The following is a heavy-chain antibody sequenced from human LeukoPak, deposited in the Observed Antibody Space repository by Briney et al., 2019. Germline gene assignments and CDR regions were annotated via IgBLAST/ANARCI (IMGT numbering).Heavy chain of an antibody. J-gene: IGHJ4*02. Sequence: ASVKVSCKASGYTFTSYGISWVRQAPGQGLEWMGWISAYNGNTNYAQKLQGRVTMTTDTSTSTAYMELRSLRSDDTAVYYCARDGGYYGSGTIGDFDYWGQGTLVTVSP. CDR2: ISAYNGNT. V-gene: IGHV1-18*01. CDR1: GYTFTSYG. D-gene: IGHD3-10*01. CDR3: ARDGGYYGSGTIGDFDY.